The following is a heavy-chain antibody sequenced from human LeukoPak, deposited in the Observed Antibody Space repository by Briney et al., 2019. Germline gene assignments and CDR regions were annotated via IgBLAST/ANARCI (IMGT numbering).Heavy chain of an antibody. V-gene: IGHV3-30*02. CDR2: IRYDGSNK. J-gene: IGHJ4*02. D-gene: IGHD2-15*01. Sequence: PGGSLRLSCAASGFTFNSYGMHWVRQASGKGLEWVAFIRYDGSNKDYVDSVKGRFTISRDNSKNTLYLQMNSLRAEDTAVYYCAKARYCSGGSCFPQLTPDYWGQGTLVTVSS. CDR3: AKARYCSGGSCFPQLTPDY. CDR1: GFTFNSYG.